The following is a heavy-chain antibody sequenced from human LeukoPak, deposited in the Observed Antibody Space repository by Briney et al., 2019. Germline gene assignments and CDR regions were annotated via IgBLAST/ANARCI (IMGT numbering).Heavy chain of an antibody. D-gene: IGHD2-2*02. V-gene: IGHV4-34*01. Sequence: SETLSLTCAVYGGSFSGYYWSWIRQPPGKGLEWIGEINHSGSTNYNPSLKSRVTISVDTSKNQFSLKLSSVTAADTAVYYCVSLPHHYCSSTSCYIDYWGQGTLVTVSS. CDR2: INHSGST. CDR3: VSLPHHYCSSTSCYIDY. CDR1: GGSFSGYY. J-gene: IGHJ4*02.